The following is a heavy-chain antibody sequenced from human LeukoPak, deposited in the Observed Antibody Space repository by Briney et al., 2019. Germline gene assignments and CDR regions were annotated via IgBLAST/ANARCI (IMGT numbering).Heavy chain of an antibody. CDR1: GITLSNYG. J-gene: IGHJ4*02. D-gene: IGHD3-22*01. CDR2: ISDSGGRT. CDR3: AKRGVVIRVILVGFHKEAYYFDS. V-gene: IGHV3-23*01. Sequence: RPGGSLRLSCAASGITLSNYGMSWVRQAPGKGLEWVAGISDSGGRTNYADSVKGRFTISRDNPKNTLYLQMNSLRAEDTAVYFCAKRGVVIRVILVGFHKEAYYFDSWGQGALVTVSS.